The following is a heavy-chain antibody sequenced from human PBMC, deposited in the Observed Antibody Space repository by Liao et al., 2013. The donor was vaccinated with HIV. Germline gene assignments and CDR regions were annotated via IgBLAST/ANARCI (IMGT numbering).Heavy chain of an antibody. J-gene: IGHJ6*03. CDR3: AREVRGVTYYMDV. D-gene: IGHD3-10*01. Sequence: QVQLQQWGAGLLKPSETLSLTCGVYSGSFSAYYWTWIRQPPGKGLEWVGYIFHIGSPNYNPSLKSRVSMSLDTSKNQFSLNLTSTTAADTAIYYCAREVRGVTYYMDVWGKGATVTVSS. V-gene: IGHV4-34*12. CDR2: IFHIGSP. CDR1: SGSFSAYY.